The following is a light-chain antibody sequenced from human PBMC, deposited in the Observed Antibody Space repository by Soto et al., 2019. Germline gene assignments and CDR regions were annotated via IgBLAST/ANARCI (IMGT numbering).Light chain of an antibody. CDR1: QSVSRD. J-gene: IGKJ4*01. Sequence: EIVMTQSPATLSVSPGERATLSCRASQSVSRDLGWYQQKPGQAPRLLIYGASTMATGVPARFSGSGSGTEFTLTISSLQSEDFAIYYCQQSNNWPLTFGGGTKVEIK. CDR2: GAS. V-gene: IGKV3-15*01. CDR3: QQSNNWPLT.